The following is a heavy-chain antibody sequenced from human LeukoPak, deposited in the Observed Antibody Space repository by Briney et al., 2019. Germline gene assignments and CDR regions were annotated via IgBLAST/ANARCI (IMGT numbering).Heavy chain of an antibody. CDR3: ARAVGGDGSGSL. D-gene: IGHD3-10*01. CDR2: YYPNGNT. V-gene: IGHV4-4*07. J-gene: IGHJ4*02. Sequence: SETLSLTCSVSGGSISADYWIWIRQPPGKGLEYIGRYYPNGNTNYNPSLQSRVTMSVDTSKNQFSLELRSVTAADTAVYYCARAVGGDGSGSLWGPGTLVTVSS. CDR1: GGSISADY.